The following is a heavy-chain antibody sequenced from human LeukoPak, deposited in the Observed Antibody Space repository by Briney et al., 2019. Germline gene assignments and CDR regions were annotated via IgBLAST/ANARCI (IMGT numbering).Heavy chain of an antibody. V-gene: IGHV3-30*03. D-gene: IGHD3-3*01. CDR2: ISYGENNK. J-gene: IGHJ6*02. CDR1: GFTFSSHG. Sequence: PGGSLRLACAASGFTFSSHGMHWVRQAPGKGLEWVAVISYGENNKYYADSVKGRFTISRDNSKNTLYLQMNSLRAEDTAVYYCARGISEWFSDYYYYGMDVWGQGTTVTVSS. CDR3: ARGISEWFSDYYYYGMDV.